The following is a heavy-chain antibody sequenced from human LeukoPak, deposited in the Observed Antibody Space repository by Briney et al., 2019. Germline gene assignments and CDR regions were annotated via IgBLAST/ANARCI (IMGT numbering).Heavy chain of an antibody. CDR1: GGSFSGYY. V-gene: IGHV4-34*01. D-gene: IGHD2-2*01. J-gene: IGHJ5*02. CDR3: ARDCSSTSCPRFMLDP. CDR2: INHSGST. Sequence: PSETLSLTCAVYGGSFSGYYWSWIRQPPGKGLEWIGEINHSGSTNYNPSLMSRVTISVDTSKNQFSLKLSSVTAADTAVYYCARDCSSTSCPRFMLDPWGQGTLVTVSS.